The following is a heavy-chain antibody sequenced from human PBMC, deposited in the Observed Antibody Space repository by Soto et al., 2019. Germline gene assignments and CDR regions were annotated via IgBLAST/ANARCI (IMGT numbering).Heavy chain of an antibody. J-gene: IGHJ2*01. CDR3: ARKVPGSTTRPDYWYFDL. D-gene: IGHD3-10*01. V-gene: IGHV3-23*01. Sequence: EVQLLESGGGLVQPGGSLRLSCAASGFTFISYARNWVRQAPGKGLQWVSAISGGGDATFYADSVKARFTISRDNSRNTVTLQMNSLGADDTAVYYCARKVPGSTTRPDYWYFDLWGRGTLVTVSS. CDR2: ISGGGDAT. CDR1: GFTFISYA.